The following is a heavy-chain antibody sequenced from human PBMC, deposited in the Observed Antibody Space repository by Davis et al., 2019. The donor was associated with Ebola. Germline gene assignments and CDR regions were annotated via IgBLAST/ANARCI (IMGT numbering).Heavy chain of an antibody. V-gene: IGHV4-38-2*02. CDR1: GHSIRSGYC. CDR2: IYNSGST. CDR3: ARGVYEFSGSSLDGFAV. Sequence: SETLSLTCTVSGHSIRSGYCWGWIRQPPGEGLELIGRIYNSGSTDYNPSLKSRVTISVDTSKNQFSLRLRSVTAADTAVYYCARGVYEFSGSSLDGFAVWGPGTMVTVSS. J-gene: IGHJ3*01. D-gene: IGHD5-12*01.